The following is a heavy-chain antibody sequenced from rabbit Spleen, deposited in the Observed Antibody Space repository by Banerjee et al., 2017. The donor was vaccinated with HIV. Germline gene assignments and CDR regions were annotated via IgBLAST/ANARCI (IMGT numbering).Heavy chain of an antibody. CDR1: GFDFSNNA. D-gene: IGHD4-1*01. Sequence: QEQLVESGGGLVQPEGSLTLTCKASGFDFSNNAMCWVRQTPGKGPEWIACIVNGDGNAYYANWVNGRFSISRSTSLATVTLQVTSLTAADTATYFCAREGGILVAGAFNLWGQGTLVTVS. CDR2: IVNGDGNA. J-gene: IGHJ4*01. CDR3: AREGGILVAGAFNL. V-gene: IGHV1S47*01.